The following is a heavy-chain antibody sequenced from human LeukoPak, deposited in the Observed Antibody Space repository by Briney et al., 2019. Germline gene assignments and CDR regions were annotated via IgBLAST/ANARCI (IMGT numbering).Heavy chain of an antibody. CDR1: GITFSSYG. CDR2: ISSTGGTT. V-gene: IGHV3-23*01. D-gene: IGHD3-16*01. Sequence: GGSLRLSCAASGITFSSYGMSWVRQAPGKGLEWVSSISSTGGTTYYADSVKGRFTISRDNSKNTLYLQMNSLRAEDTAIYYCARDLVDYVWGNIDYWGQGTLVTVSS. J-gene: IGHJ4*02. CDR3: ARDLVDYVWGNIDY.